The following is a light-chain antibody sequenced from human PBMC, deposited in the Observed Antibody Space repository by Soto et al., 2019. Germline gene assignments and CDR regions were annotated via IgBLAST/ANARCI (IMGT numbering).Light chain of an antibody. CDR2: GAS. J-gene: IGKJ5*01. V-gene: IGKV3-20*01. CDR1: QTINNY. Sequence: VMTQAPATLSVSPGERATLSCRASQTINNYVAWYQLKVGQAPRLLIYGASSRATGIPDRFSSSGSGTDFTLTISRLAPEDFAVYYCQQYGSSITFGQGTRLEIK. CDR3: QQYGSSIT.